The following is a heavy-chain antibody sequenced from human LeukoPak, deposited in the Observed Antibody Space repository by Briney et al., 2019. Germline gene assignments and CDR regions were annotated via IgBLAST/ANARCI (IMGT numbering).Heavy chain of an antibody. CDR3: ARGNRWLVFYYYGMDV. CDR1: GFTFSSYS. CDR2: ISSSSSTI. D-gene: IGHD6-19*01. V-gene: IGHV3-48*01. Sequence: PGGSLRLSCAASGFTFSSYSMSWVRQAPGKGLEWVSYISSSSSTIYYADSVKGRFTIPRDNAKNSLYPQMNSLRAEDTAVYYCARGNRWLVFYYYGMDVWGQGTTVTVSS. J-gene: IGHJ6*02.